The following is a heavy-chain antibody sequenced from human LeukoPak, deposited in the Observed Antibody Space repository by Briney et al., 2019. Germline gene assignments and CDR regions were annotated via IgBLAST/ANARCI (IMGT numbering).Heavy chain of an antibody. CDR1: GYTFTSYY. J-gene: IGHJ4*02. V-gene: IGHV1-46*01. Sequence: GASVKVSCKASGYTFTSYYMHWVRQAPGQGLEWMGIINPSGGSTSYAQKFQGRVTMTRDTSTSTVYMELSSLRSEDTAVYYCAKGCMIVVVNGYYFDYWGQGTLVTVSS. CDR2: INPSGGST. D-gene: IGHD3-22*01. CDR3: AKGCMIVVVNGYYFDY.